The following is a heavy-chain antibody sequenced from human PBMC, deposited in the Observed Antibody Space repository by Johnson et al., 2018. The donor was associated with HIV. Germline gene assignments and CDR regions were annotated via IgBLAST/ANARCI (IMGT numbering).Heavy chain of an antibody. CDR3: ARGPRNPGLDFFDI. V-gene: IGHV3-72*01. Sequence: VQLVESGGGLVQPGGSLRLSCAASAFSFSDHYMGWFRQAPGKGLEWVGRSRNKANSYTTEYAASVKGRFTISRDDSKNSVYLQMNSLKTEDTAVYYCARGPRNPGLDFFDIWGQGTMVTVSS. CDR1: AFSFSDHY. J-gene: IGHJ3*02. CDR2: SRNKANSYTT. D-gene: IGHD1-14*01.